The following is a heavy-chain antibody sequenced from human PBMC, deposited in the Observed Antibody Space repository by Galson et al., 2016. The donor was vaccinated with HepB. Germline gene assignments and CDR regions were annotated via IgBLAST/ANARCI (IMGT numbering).Heavy chain of an antibody. CDR1: GFTFSSYG. J-gene: IGHJ4*02. Sequence: SLRLSCAASGFTFSSYGMSWVRQAPGQGLEWLGFIRANPSGETTELAAPGKGSFSISKDDSRGIAYLQMTSLKSEDTAASDCARHLLRGSGWSFYFDSWGQGTLVTVSS. V-gene: IGHV3-49*04. CDR3: ARHLLRGSGWSFYFDS. D-gene: IGHD6-19*01. CDR2: IRANPSGETT.